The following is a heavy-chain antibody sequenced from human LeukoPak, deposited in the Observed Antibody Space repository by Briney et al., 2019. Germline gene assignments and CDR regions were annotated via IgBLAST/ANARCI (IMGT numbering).Heavy chain of an antibody. CDR3: ARHAYCGGDCYPDY. V-gene: IGHV1-18*01. J-gene: IGHJ4*02. D-gene: IGHD2-21*02. Sequence: ASVKVSCKASGYTFTSYGISWVRQAPGQGLEWMGWISAYNGNTNYAQKLQGRVTMTTDTSTSTAYMELRSLRSDDTAAYYCARHAYCGGDCYPDYWGQGTLVTVSS. CDR2: ISAYNGNT. CDR1: GYTFTSYG.